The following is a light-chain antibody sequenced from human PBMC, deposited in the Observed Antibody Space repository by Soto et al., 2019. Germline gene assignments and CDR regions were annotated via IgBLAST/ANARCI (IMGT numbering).Light chain of an antibody. CDR1: QSISSN. Sequence: IVMTQSPATLSVSPGERVTLSCRASQSISSNLAWYQQKPGQAPRLLTYGASTRATGIPARFSCSGSATEFTLTIRSLPSEDFAVYYCQQYNDWPITFGGGTKVEIK. V-gene: IGKV3-15*01. CDR2: GAS. CDR3: QQYNDWPIT. J-gene: IGKJ4*01.